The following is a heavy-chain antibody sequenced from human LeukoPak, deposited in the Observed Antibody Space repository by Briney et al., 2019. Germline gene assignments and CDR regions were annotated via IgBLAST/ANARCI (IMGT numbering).Heavy chain of an antibody. J-gene: IGHJ5*02. V-gene: IGHV4-34*01. CDR2: INHSGST. CDR3: ASRYFLPYSSSWYPSLKEWFDP. Sequence: SETLSLTCAVYGGSFSGYYWSWIRQPPGKGLEWIGEINHSGSTNYNPSLKSRVTISVDTSKNQFSLKLSSVTAADTAVYYCASRYFLPYSSSWYPSLKEWFDPWGQGTLVTVSS. D-gene: IGHD6-13*01. CDR1: GGSFSGYY.